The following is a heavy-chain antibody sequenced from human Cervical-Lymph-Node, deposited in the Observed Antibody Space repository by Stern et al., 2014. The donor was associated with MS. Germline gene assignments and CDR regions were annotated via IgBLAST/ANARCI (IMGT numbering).Heavy chain of an antibody. CDR2: INTNTGSP. D-gene: IGHD2-15*01. CDR1: GYTFTNYA. CDR3: ARETSSYCIGQTCYSVLDN. Sequence: QVQLVQSGSELKKPGASVKISCMASGYTFTNYAINWVRQAPGQGLEWMGWINTNTGSPTDAQGFTGHFVFSLDTSVSTASLQISSLKAEDTAVYFCARETSSYCIGQTCYSVLDNWGQGTLVTVSS. J-gene: IGHJ4*02. V-gene: IGHV7-4-1*02.